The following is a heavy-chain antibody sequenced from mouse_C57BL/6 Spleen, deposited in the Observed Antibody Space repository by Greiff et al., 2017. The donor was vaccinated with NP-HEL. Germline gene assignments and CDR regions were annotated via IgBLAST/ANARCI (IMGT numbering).Heavy chain of an antibody. CDR2: IDPEDGET. CDR3: ALSNGFAY. J-gene: IGHJ3*01. CDR1: GFNFTDYY. D-gene: IGHD2-5*01. Sequence: EVQRVEPGAELVKPGASVKLSCTASGFNFTDYYMHWVKQRPGQGLGWIGRIDPEDGETKYDPKFQGKATITADTSSNTAYLQLSSLTSEDTAFYYGALSNGFAYWGQGTLVTVSA. V-gene: IGHV14-2*01.